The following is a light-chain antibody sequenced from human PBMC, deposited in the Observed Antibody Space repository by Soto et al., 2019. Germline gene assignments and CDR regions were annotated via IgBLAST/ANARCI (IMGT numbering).Light chain of an antibody. J-gene: IGLJ1*01. CDR2: DVN. CDR3: CSYAGGSYV. Sequence: QSALTQPRSVSGSPGQSVALSCTGTSSDVGGYNYVSWYQHHPGKAPKVMIYDVNKRPSGVPDRFSGSKSGNTASLTISGLQAEDEADFYCCSYAGGSYVFGTGTKLTVL. CDR1: SSDVGGYNY. V-gene: IGLV2-11*01.